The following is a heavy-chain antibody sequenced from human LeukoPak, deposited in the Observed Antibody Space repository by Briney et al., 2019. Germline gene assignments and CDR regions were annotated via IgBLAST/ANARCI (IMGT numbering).Heavy chain of an antibody. Sequence: SETLSLTCTVSGGSISSYYWSWIRQPPWKGLEWIGYIYYSGSTNYNPSLKSRVTISVDTSKNQFSLKLSSVTAADTAVYYCARAPMIVVANDAFDIWGQGTMVTVSS. CDR3: ARAPMIVVANDAFDI. D-gene: IGHD3-22*01. V-gene: IGHV4-59*08. CDR1: GGSISSYY. CDR2: IYYSGST. J-gene: IGHJ3*02.